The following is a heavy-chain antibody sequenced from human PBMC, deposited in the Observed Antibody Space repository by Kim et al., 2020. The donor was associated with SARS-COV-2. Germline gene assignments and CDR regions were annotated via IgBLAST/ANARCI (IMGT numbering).Heavy chain of an antibody. CDR1: GFTFSSYG. V-gene: IGHV3-33*01. J-gene: IGHJ2*01. CDR3: ARDLVGTNWYFDL. CDR2: IWYDGSNK. D-gene: IGHD1-26*01. Sequence: GGSLRLSCAASGFTFSSYGMHWVRQAPGKGLEWVAVIWYDGSNKYYADSVKGRFTISRDNSKNTLYLQMNSLRAEDTAVYYCARDLVGTNWYFDLWGRGTPVTVSS.